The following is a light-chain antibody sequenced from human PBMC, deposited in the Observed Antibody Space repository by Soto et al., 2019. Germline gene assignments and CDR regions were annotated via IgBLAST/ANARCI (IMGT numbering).Light chain of an antibody. Sequence: QSALTQPASVSGSPGQSITISCTGANSDVGGYDYVSWYQQHPGKAPKLMIYDVSNRPSGISNRFSGSKSGNTASLTISGLQAEDEADYYYSSYKTAYTLVFGGGTKVTVL. J-gene: IGLJ2*01. CDR1: NSDVGGYDY. V-gene: IGLV2-14*01. CDR3: SSYKTAYTLV. CDR2: DVS.